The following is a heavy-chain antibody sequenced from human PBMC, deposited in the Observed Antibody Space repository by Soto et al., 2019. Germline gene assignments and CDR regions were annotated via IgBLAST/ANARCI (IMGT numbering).Heavy chain of an antibody. CDR3: AHKGPEDWPLHY. V-gene: IGHV2-5*02. J-gene: IGHJ4*02. CDR2: IYWDDSK. Sequence: QITLKASGPTLVRPTQTLTLTCAFSGFSLSTSGVGVGWIRQPPGKALEWLAVIYWDDSKHYSPSLGSRLTITKDTSKDQVVLTMTNMDPKDTGAYYCAHKGPEDWPLHYWGQGTLVTVSS. D-gene: IGHD3-9*01. CDR1: GFSLSTSGVG.